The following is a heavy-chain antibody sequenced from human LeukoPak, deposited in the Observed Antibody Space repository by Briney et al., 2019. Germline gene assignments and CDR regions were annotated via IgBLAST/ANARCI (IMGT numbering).Heavy chain of an antibody. D-gene: IGHD6-19*01. V-gene: IGHV3-7*03. Sequence: GGSLRLSCAASGFSFSSYYMSWVRQAPGKGLEWVALINPDGSERYYVDSVKGRFSIPRDNAKNSLYLQMDSLRDDDTAMYFCTRDLAAVPGPRMDVWGQGTTVTVSS. CDR3: TRDLAAVPGPRMDV. CDR1: GFSFSSYY. J-gene: IGHJ6*02. CDR2: INPDGSER.